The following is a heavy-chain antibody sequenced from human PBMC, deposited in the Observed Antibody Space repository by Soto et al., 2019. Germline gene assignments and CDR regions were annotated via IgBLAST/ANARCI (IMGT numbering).Heavy chain of an antibody. CDR1: GYTFTSYG. CDR2: ISAYNGNT. Sequence: QVQLVQSGAEVKKPGASVKVSCKASGYTFTSYGISWVRQAPGQGLEWMGWISAYNGNTNYAQNVQGRVAMTTDTSTRTAYMELRSLRSDATAVYYGAGDQGGDIYCGMDVWGQGTTVTVSS. V-gene: IGHV1-18*01. J-gene: IGHJ6*02. CDR3: AGDQGGDIYCGMDV. D-gene: IGHD2-15*01.